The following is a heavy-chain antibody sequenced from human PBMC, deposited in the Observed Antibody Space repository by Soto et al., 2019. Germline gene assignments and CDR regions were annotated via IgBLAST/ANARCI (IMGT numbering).Heavy chain of an antibody. CDR3: ARAGPDYYGSEDYYYYYGMDV. D-gene: IGHD3-10*01. V-gene: IGHV4-59*01. CDR1: GGSISSYY. Sequence: TSETLSLTCTVSGGSISSYYWSWIRQPPGKGLEWIGYIYYSGSTNYNPSLKSRVTISVDTSKNQFSLKLSSVTAADTAVYYCARAGPDYYGSEDYYYYYGMDVWGQGTTVTVSS. J-gene: IGHJ6*02. CDR2: IYYSGST.